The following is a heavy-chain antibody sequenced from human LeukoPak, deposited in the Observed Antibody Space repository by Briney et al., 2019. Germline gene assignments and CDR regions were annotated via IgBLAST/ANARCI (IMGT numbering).Heavy chain of an antibody. CDR3: AKVAGSGWFAHFDF. V-gene: IGHV3-23*01. J-gene: IGHJ4*02. CDR1: RFTFSSYA. CDR2: ISGSGGST. Sequence: GGSLRLSCAASRFTFSSYAMSWVRQAPGKGLEWVSAISGSGGSTYYADSVKGRFIISRDNSKNTLYLQMNSLRAEDTAVYYCAKVAGSGWFAHFDFWGRGTLVTVSS. D-gene: IGHD6-19*01.